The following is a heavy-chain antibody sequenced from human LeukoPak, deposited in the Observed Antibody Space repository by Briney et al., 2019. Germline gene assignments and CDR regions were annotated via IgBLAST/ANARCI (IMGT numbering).Heavy chain of an antibody. Sequence: PGGSLRLSCAASGLTFSTYAMHWVRQAPGKGLEWVTVISYDGSSEHNADSVKGRFTISRDNSKNTLYLQMNSLRAEDTAVYYCAKDQYSSGALWGQGTLVTVSS. CDR3: AKDQYSSGAL. J-gene: IGHJ4*02. CDR1: GLTFSTYA. CDR2: ISYDGSSE. D-gene: IGHD6-19*01. V-gene: IGHV3-30-3*01.